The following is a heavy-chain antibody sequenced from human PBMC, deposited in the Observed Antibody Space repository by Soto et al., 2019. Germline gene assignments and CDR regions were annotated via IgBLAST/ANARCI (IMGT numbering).Heavy chain of an antibody. J-gene: IGHJ3*02. V-gene: IGHV3-30*18. CDR1: GFTFSSYG. D-gene: IGHD3-22*01. Sequence: LRLSCAASGFTFSSYGMHWVRQAPGKGLEWVAVISYDGSNKYYADSVKGRFTISRDNSKNTLYLQMNSLRAEDTAVYYCAKSPGSSGSKHAFDIWGQGTMVTVSS. CDR3: AKSPGSSGSKHAFDI. CDR2: ISYDGSNK.